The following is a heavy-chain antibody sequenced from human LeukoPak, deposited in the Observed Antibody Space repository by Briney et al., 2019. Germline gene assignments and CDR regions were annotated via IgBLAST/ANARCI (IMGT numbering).Heavy chain of an antibody. CDR3: ARDHKYSSGWYLGYYYYGMDV. CDR2: ISYDGSNK. Sequence: GGSLRLSCAASGFTFSSYAMHWVRQAPGKGLEWVAVISYDGSNKYYADSVKGRFTISRDNAKNSLYLQMNSLRAEDTAVYYCARDHKYSSGWYLGYYYYGMDVWGQGTTVTVSS. CDR1: GFTFSSYA. D-gene: IGHD6-19*01. J-gene: IGHJ6*02. V-gene: IGHV3-30*04.